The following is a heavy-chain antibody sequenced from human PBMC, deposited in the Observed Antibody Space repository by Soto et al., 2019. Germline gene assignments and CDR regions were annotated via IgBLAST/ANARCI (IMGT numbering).Heavy chain of an antibody. J-gene: IGHJ6*03. Sequence: QAQLVESGGGLIKPGGSLTLSCAVSGFKVSDYYMSRIRQAPGKGLDWVSMISRSGNTIHYADSVKGRFTISKDNAKNSLYLQITSLSPDDTGVYYCARCEDVFVYYYMDVWGKGTKVTVS. D-gene: IGHD3-10*02. CDR1: GFKVSDYY. CDR2: ISRSGNTI. CDR3: ARCEDVFVYYYMDV. V-gene: IGHV3-11*01.